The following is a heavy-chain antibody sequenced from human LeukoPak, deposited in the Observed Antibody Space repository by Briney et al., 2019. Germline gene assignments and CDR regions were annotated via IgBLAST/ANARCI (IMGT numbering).Heavy chain of an antibody. D-gene: IGHD6-6*01. CDR1: AFTFSTYA. J-gene: IGHJ4*02. V-gene: IGHV3-23*01. CDR3: ARGGAARPDY. CDR2: ISGSDGST. Sequence: GGSLRLSCAASAFTFSTYAMTWVRQAPGKGLEWVSAISGSDGSTYYANSVKGRFTISRDNAKNSLYLQMNSLRAEDTAVYYCARGGAARPDYWGQGTLVSVSS.